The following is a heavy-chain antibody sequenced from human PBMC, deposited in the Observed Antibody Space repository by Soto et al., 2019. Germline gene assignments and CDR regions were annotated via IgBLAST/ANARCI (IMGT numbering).Heavy chain of an antibody. Sequence: ASETLPLTYTVSGGSIRTTSDYWGWKRQPPGKGLEWIGNIYYSGSTFYNPSLKSRLTISVDTSKSQFSLKLSSVTAADTAVYFCASRGYSSGWFDSWGQGTLVTVS. J-gene: IGHJ5*01. CDR1: GGSIRTTSDY. D-gene: IGHD6-19*01. CDR3: ASRGYSSGWFDS. CDR2: IYYSGST. V-gene: IGHV4-39*01.